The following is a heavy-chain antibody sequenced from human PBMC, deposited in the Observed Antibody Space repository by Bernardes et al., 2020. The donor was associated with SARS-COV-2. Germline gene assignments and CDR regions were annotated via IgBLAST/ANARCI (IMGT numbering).Heavy chain of an antibody. Sequence: SETLSLTCTVSGGSISSTNYYWGWIRQPPGKGLEWIASFYSSGNTYYNPSLQSRVTKSVASSKNQFSLRLTSVTAADTAVYYCAGSSCGRDCYIGGLRSWDYGMDVWGQGTTVTVSS. CDR1: GGSISSTNYY. J-gene: IGHJ6*02. CDR2: FYSSGNT. CDR3: AGSSCGRDCYIGGLRSWDYGMDV. V-gene: IGHV4-39*01. D-gene: IGHD2-21*02.